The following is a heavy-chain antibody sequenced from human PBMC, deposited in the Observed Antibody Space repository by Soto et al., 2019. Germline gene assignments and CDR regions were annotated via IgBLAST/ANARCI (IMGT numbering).Heavy chain of an antibody. D-gene: IGHD1-26*01. V-gene: IGHV4-4*02. CDR3: ARVSGSYYYGMDV. Sequence: SETLSLTCAVSGGSISSSNWWSWVRQPPGKGLEWIGEIYHSGSTNYNPSLKSRVTISVDKSKNQFYLKLSSVTAADTAVYYCARVSGSYYYGMDVWGQGTTVTVSS. J-gene: IGHJ6*02. CDR2: IYHSGST. CDR1: GGSISSSNW.